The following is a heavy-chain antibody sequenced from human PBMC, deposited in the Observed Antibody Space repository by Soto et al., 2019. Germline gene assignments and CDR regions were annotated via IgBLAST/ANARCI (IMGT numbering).Heavy chain of an antibody. J-gene: IGHJ4*02. D-gene: IGHD5-18*01. CDR1: GYSFTTCW. CDR2: IYPGDSDT. Sequence: PGESLKISWKGSGYSFTTCWIGWVRQMPGKGLEWMGIIYPGDSDTRYSPSFQGQVTISADKSISTAYLQWSSPKASDTAMYCCATSTLYSYGYDWGQGTLVTVGS. CDR3: ATSTLYSYGYD. V-gene: IGHV5-51*01.